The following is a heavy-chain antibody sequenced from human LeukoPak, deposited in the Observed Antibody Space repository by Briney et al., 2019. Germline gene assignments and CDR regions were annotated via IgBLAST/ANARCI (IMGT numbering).Heavy chain of an antibody. CDR2: INHSGST. CDR3: ARWVTFPDYVWGSYRYNWFDP. J-gene: IGHJ5*02. V-gene: IGHV4-34*01. D-gene: IGHD3-16*02. CDR1: GGSFSGYY. Sequence: SETLSLTCAVYGGSFSGYYWSWIRQPPGKGLEWIGEINHSGSTNYNPSLKSRVTISVDTSKNQFSLKLSSVTAADTAVYYCARWVTFPDYVWGSYRYNWFDPWGQGTLVTVSS.